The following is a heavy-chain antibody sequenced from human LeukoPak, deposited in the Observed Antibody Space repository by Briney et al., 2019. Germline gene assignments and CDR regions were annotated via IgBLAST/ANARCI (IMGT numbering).Heavy chain of an antibody. V-gene: IGHV3-7*01. J-gene: IGHJ4*02. D-gene: IGHD6-13*01. CDR2: IKQDGSET. CDR1: GITISNHW. Sequence: PGGSLRLSCAASGITISNHWMTWVRQAPGKGLEWVANIKQDGSETYYVDPVKGRFTISRDNAKNSLFLQMNSLRAEDTAVYYCAGWAYSSSWYWIDYWGRGTLVTVSS. CDR3: AGWAYSSSWYWIDY.